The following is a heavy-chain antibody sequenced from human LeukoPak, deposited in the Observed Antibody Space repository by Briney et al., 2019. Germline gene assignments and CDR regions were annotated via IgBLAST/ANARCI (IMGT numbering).Heavy chain of an antibody. D-gene: IGHD3-10*01. CDR1: GFTVGSSY. Sequence: GGSLRLSCAASGFTVGSSYMNWVRQAPGKGLEWVSLIYGGGNTYYADSVKGRFTISRDNSKNTLYLQMNSLRAEDTAVYYCASPLFGELSFDYWGQGTLVTVSS. CDR3: ASPLFGELSFDY. J-gene: IGHJ4*02. CDR2: IYGGGNT. V-gene: IGHV3-53*01.